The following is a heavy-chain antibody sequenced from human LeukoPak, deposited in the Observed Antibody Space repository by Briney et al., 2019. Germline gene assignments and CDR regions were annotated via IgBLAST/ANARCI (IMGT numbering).Heavy chain of an antibody. CDR3: ANSLARGTYNWFDP. Sequence: GGSLTLSCAASAFTFISYAMSWVRQAPGKGLEWVSAISGSGGSTYYADSVKGRFTISRDNSKNTLYLQMDSLRAEDAAVYYCANSLARGTYNWFDPWGQGTLVTVSS. CDR2: ISGSGGST. CDR1: AFTFISYA. J-gene: IGHJ5*02. V-gene: IGHV3-23*01.